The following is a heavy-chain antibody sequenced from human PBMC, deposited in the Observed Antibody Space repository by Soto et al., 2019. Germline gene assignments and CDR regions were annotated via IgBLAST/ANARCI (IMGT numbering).Heavy chain of an antibody. CDR1: GFTFSNYA. Sequence: QVQLVESGGGVIQPGGSLRLSCAASGFTFSNYAMHWVRQAPGKGLEWVAFISYDGSNRYYGDSVKGRFTISRDNSKNTLFLQMNSLRGDDTAVYYCARDLRSSGCYWGQGTLFTVSS. D-gene: IGHD6-19*01. J-gene: IGHJ4*02. CDR3: ARDLRSSGCY. CDR2: ISYDGSNR. V-gene: IGHV3-30-3*01.